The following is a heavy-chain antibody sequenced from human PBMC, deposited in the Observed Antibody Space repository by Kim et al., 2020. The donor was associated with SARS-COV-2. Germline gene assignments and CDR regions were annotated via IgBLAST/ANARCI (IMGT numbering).Heavy chain of an antibody. V-gene: IGHV1-3*01. J-gene: IGHJ4*02. CDR2: IDCGDGYT. CDR1: GYTFTRDS. D-gene: IGHD2-15*01. Sequence: ASVKVSCKTSGYTFTRDSIHWVRQAPGQGLEWMGAIDCGDGYTKYSEKFQGRVTFTRDTSASTAYMELSGLRSEDSAVFYCLGGYYFYYWGQGTPVTVSS. CDR3: LGGYYFYY.